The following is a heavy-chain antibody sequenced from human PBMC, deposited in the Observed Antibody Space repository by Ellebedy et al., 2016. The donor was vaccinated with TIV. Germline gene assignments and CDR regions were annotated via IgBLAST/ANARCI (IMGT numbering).Heavy chain of an antibody. D-gene: IGHD4-17*01. J-gene: IGHJ5*02. Sequence: GESLKISCVASGFSFRSYWMSWVRQAPGKGLEWVANIYQDGSDQYYVDSVKGRFTISRDNANKSLLLQMNSLRVEDPAVYYCARRWSYGDYAVQVNSWFDTWGQGTLVTVSS. CDR2: IYQDGSDQ. CDR3: ARRWSYGDYAVQVNSWFDT. V-gene: IGHV3-7*01. CDR1: GFSFRSYW.